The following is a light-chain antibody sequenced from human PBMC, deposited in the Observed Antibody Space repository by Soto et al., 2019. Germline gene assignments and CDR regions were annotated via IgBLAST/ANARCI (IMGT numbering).Light chain of an antibody. V-gene: IGKV1-6*01. Sequence: AIQMTHSPSSLSASVVDRFAISCLASQGIGNALGWYQQKPGKPPKVLIYGASNLQSGVPPRFSGSGSGTDFTLAISSLQPEDSATYYCLQDINYPWTFGQGTKVDIK. CDR2: GAS. CDR1: QGIGNA. CDR3: LQDINYPWT. J-gene: IGKJ1*01.